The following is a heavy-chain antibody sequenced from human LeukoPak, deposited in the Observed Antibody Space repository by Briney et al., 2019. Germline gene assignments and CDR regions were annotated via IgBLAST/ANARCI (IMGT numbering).Heavy chain of an antibody. CDR1: GGSISSGGYY. D-gene: IGHD3-10*01. Sequence: SQTLSLTCTVSGGSISSGGYYWSWIRQHPGKGLEWIGYIYYSGSTYYNPSLKSRVTISGDVSKNQFSLKLSSVTAADTAVYYCARVRISMVRGFSYDVFDIWGQGTRVTVSS. V-gene: IGHV4-31*03. CDR3: ARVRISMVRGFSYDVFDI. CDR2: IYYSGST. J-gene: IGHJ3*02.